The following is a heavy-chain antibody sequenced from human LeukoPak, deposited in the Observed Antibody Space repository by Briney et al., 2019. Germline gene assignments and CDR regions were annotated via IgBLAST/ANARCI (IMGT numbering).Heavy chain of an antibody. Sequence: SETLSLTCTVSGGSISSSSYYWGWIGQPPGKGLEWIGSIYYSGSTYYNPSLKSRVTISVDTSKNQFSLKLSSVTAADTAVYYCARHSPRGDLFDYWGQGTLVTVSS. J-gene: IGHJ4*02. V-gene: IGHV4-39*07. CDR3: ARHSPRGDLFDY. D-gene: IGHD4-17*01. CDR2: IYYSGST. CDR1: GGSISSSSYY.